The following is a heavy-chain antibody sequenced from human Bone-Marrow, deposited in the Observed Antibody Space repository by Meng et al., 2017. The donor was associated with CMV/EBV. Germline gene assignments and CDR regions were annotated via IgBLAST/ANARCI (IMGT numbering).Heavy chain of an antibody. CDR2: ISGSGGST. V-gene: IGHV3-23*01. J-gene: IGHJ6*02. Sequence: GESLKISCAASGFTFSSYAMSWVRQAPGKGLEWVSVISGSGGSTYYADSVKGRFTISRDNSKTTLYLQMNSLRDEDTAGYYCASEVKIVGVVIGNDYYCGMDVWGQGTTVTVSS. CDR3: ASEVKIVGVVIGNDYYCGMDV. D-gene: IGHD3-3*01. CDR1: GFTFSSYA.